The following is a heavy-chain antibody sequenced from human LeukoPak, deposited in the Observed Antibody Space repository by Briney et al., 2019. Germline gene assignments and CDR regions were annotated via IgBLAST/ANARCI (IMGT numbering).Heavy chain of an antibody. J-gene: IGHJ4*02. CDR3: AKIPQVVPAAISSR. Sequence: PGGSLRLSCAASGFTFSSYAMSWVRQAPGKGLEWVSAISGSGGSTNYADSVKGRFTISRDNSKNTRYLQMNSLRAEDTAVYYCAKIPQVVPAAISSRWGQGTLVTVSS. V-gene: IGHV3-23*01. CDR1: GFTFSSYA. D-gene: IGHD2-2*02. CDR2: ISGSGGST.